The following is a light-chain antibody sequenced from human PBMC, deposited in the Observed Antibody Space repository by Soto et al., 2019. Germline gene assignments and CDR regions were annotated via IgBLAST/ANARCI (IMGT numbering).Light chain of an antibody. V-gene: IGKV1-27*01. CDR1: QGISNY. CDR3: QKYNSVPL. CDR2: AAS. Sequence: DSQMTQSPSSLSASVGDRVTITCRASQGISNYIAWYQQKPGKAPKLLISAASTLQSGVPSRFSGSGSGTDFTRTISSLQPEDVATYSCQKYNSVPLFGPGTKVDIK. J-gene: IGKJ3*01.